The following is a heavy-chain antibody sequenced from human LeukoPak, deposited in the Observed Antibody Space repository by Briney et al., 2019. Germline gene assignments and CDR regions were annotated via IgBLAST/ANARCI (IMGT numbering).Heavy chain of an antibody. V-gene: IGHV3-11*01. Sequence: GGSLRLSCAASGFTFSDYYMSWIRQAPGKGLEWVSYISSSGSTIYYADSVKGRFTISRDNAKNSLYLQMNSLRAEDTAVYYCARDVGPGERYFYYYGMDVWGQGTTVTVSS. CDR3: ARDVGPGERYFYYYGMDV. J-gene: IGHJ6*02. CDR1: GFTFSDYY. D-gene: IGHD1-14*01. CDR2: ISSSGSTI.